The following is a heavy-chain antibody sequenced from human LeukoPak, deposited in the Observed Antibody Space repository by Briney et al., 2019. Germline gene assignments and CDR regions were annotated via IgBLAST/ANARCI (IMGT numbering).Heavy chain of an antibody. V-gene: IGHV3-9*01. CDR2: ISWNSGSI. J-gene: IGHJ4*02. CDR1: GFTFDDYA. D-gene: IGHD6-13*01. CDR3: AEDKRVYDYFDY. Sequence: PGRSLRLSCAASGFTFDDYAMHWVRQAPGKGLEWVSGISWNSGSIGYADSVKGRFTISRDNAKNSLYLQMNSLRAEDTALYYCAEDKRVYDYFDYWGQGTLVTVSS.